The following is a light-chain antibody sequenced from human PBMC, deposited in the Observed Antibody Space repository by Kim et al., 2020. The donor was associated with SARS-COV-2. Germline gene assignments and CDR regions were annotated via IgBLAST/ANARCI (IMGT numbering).Light chain of an antibody. CDR3: NSRDSSGNHVV. Sequence: ALGQQDRITCKGDGLRSDYASWYQQKPGQAPVLVIYGKNNRPSGIPDRFSGSSSGNTASLTITGAQAEDEADYYCNSRDSSGNHVVFGGGTQLTVL. V-gene: IGLV3-19*01. J-gene: IGLJ2*01. CDR2: GKN. CDR1: GLRSDY.